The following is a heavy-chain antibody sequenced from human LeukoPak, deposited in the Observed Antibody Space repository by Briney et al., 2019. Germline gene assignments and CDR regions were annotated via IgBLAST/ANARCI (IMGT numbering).Heavy chain of an antibody. CDR3: ARPRESGYRVYDFDY. V-gene: IGHV1-2*02. Sequence: GASVKVSCKASGYTFTGYYMHWVRQAPGQGLEWMGWINPNSGDRNYAQKFQGRVTMTRDTSISTAYMELYSLRSDDTALYYCARPRESGYRVYDFDYWGQGTLVTVSS. CDR1: GYTFTGYY. J-gene: IGHJ4*02. CDR2: INPNSGDR. D-gene: IGHD5/OR15-5a*01.